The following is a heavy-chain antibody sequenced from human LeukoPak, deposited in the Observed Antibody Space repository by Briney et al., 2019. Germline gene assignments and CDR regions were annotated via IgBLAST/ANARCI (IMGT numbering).Heavy chain of an antibody. CDR1: GFTFSNSG. CDR3: ARERVTGTSYYYYYGMDV. CDR2: IWHDGSNK. V-gene: IGHV3-33*01. D-gene: IGHD6-19*01. Sequence: GGSLRLSCAASGFTFSNSGMHWVRQASGKGLEWVAVIWHDGSNKYYAASVKGRFTVSRDNSKNTLYLQINSLRAEDTAVYYCARERVTGTSYYYYYGMDVWSQGTTVTVSS. J-gene: IGHJ6*02.